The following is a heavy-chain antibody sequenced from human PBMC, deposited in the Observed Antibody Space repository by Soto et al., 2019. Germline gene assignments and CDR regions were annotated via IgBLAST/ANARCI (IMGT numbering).Heavy chain of an antibody. CDR3: ARIYSSGWFDP. J-gene: IGHJ5*02. D-gene: IGHD6-19*01. CDR1: GFTFSDYY. Sequence: QVQLVESGGGLVKPGGSLRLSCAASGFTFSDYYMSWIRQAPGTGLEWVSYISSSSSCTNYADSVKGRFTISRDNAKNSLYLQMNSLRAEDTAVYYCARIYSSGWFDPWGQGTLVTVSS. CDR2: ISSSSSCT. V-gene: IGHV3-11*05.